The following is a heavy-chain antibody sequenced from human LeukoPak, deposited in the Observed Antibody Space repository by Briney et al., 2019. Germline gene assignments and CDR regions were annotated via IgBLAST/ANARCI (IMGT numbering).Heavy chain of an antibody. V-gene: IGHV4-38-2*02. D-gene: IGHD4-17*01. Sequence: SETLSLTCTVSGYSISSGYYWGWIRQPPGKGLEWIGSIYHSGSTYYNPSLKSRVTISVDTSKNQFSLKLSSMTAADTAVYYCAREAPRRTGMTTVTTFDYWGQGTLVTVSS. CDR3: AREAPRRTGMTTVTTFDY. CDR2: IYHSGST. CDR1: GYSISSGYY. J-gene: IGHJ4*02.